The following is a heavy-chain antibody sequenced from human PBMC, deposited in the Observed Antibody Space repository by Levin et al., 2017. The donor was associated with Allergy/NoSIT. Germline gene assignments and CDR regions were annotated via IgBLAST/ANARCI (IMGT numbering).Heavy chain of an antibody. CDR2: IDWDDDK. V-gene: IGHV2-70*04. CDR1: GFSLSTSGMR. CDR3: ARAPGYSGYDLFAFDI. D-gene: IGHD5-12*01. Sequence: SGPTLVKPTQTLTLTCTFSGFSLSTSGMRVSWIRQPPGKALEWLARIDWDDDKFYSTSLKTRLTISKDTSKNQVVLTMTNMDPVDTATYYCARAPGYSGYDLFAFDIWGQGTMVTVSS. J-gene: IGHJ3*02.